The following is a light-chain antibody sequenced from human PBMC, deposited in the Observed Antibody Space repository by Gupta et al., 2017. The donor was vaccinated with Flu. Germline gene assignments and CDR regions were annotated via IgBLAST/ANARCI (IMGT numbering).Light chain of an antibody. Sequence: DIQMTQSPTTLSASVGDRVTITCRASQNINSWLAWYQQKPGKAPKLLIYKAFSLESGVPSRFSGSGYGTEFTLTISSLQPDDFASYYCQQYNSYSWTFGQGTKVEIK. CDR1: QNINSW. V-gene: IGKV1-5*03. J-gene: IGKJ1*01. CDR2: KAF. CDR3: QQYNSYSWT.